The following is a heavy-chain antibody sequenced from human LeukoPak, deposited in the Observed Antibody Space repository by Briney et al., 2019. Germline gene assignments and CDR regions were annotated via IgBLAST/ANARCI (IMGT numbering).Heavy chain of an antibody. CDR3: ARGPSYYYDSSFDY. J-gene: IGHJ4*02. D-gene: IGHD3-22*01. V-gene: IGHV3-21*01. CDR2: ISSSSSYI. CDR1: GSTFSSYS. Sequence: GGSLRLSCAASGSTFSSYSMNWVRQAPGKGLEWVSSISSSSSYIYYADSVKGRFTISRDNAKNSLYLQMNSLRAEDTAVYYCARGPSYYYDSSFDYWGQGTLVTVSS.